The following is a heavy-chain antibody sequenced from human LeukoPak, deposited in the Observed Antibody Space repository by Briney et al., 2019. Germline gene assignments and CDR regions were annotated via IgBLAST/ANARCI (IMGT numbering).Heavy chain of an antibody. CDR3: ATFGGSSSSDYFDY. Sequence: GGSLRLSCAASGFTFSSYGMHWVRQAPGKGLEWVAVISYDGSNKYYADSVKGRFTISRDTSKNTLYLQMNSLRAEDTAVYYCATFGGSSSSDYFDYWGQGTLVTVSS. V-gene: IGHV3-30*03. CDR2: ISYDGSNK. D-gene: IGHD6-6*01. CDR1: GFTFSSYG. J-gene: IGHJ4*02.